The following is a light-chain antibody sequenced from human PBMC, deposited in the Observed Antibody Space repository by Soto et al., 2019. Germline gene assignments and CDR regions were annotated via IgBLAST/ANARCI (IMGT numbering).Light chain of an antibody. V-gene: IGKV1-5*01. Sequence: DIHMTQSPSTLSGSVGDRVTITCRASQTISSWLAWYQQKPGKAPKLLIYDASNLESGVPSTLRGSGYGTELTITISSMQPDDFETYYCQQYYTYWHMFGHGTKVDIK. CDR1: QTISSW. J-gene: IGKJ1*01. CDR3: QQYYTYWHM. CDR2: DAS.